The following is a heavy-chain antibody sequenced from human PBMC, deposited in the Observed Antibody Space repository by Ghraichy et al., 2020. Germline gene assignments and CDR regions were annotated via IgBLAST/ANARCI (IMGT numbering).Heavy chain of an antibody. V-gene: IGHV3-23*01. J-gene: IGHJ4*02. CDR2: ISVGGGST. CDR3: AKGGIVGANRY. CDR1: GFTFSSYA. Sequence: GGSLRLSCAASGFTFSSYAMSWVRQAPGKGLEWVSAISVGGGSTYYADSVKGRFTISRDTSKNTLNLQMNSLRAKDTAMYYCAKGGIVGANRYWAQGTLFTASS. D-gene: IGHD1-26*01.